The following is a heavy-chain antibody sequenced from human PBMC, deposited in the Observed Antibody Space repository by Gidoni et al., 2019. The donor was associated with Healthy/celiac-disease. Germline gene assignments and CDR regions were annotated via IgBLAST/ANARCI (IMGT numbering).Heavy chain of an antibody. V-gene: IGHV4-59*01. J-gene: IGHJ4*02. CDR1: GGSISSYY. CDR3: ARGVYDFWSGYRFDY. D-gene: IGHD3-3*01. Sequence: QVQLQESGPGLVKPSETLSLPCTVPGGSISSYYWSWIRQPPGKGLEWIGYISYGGSTNYNPSLKSRVTISVDTSKNQFSLRLSSVTAADTAVYYCARGVYDFWSGYRFDYWGQGTLVTVSS. CDR2: ISYGGST.